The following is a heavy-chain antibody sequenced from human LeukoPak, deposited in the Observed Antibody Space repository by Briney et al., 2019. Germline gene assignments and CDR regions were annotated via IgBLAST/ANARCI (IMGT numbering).Heavy chain of an antibody. CDR3: ARGSNGTSVTDVEYFQH. Sequence: PGGSLRLSCAASGFTFSSYGMHWVRQAPGKGLEWVAVISYDGSNKYYADSVKGRFTISRDNSKNTLYLQMNSLRAEDTAVYYCARGSNGTSVTDVEYFQHWGQGTLVTVSS. D-gene: IGHD3-16*01. CDR2: ISYDGSNK. CDR1: GFTFSSYG. J-gene: IGHJ1*01. V-gene: IGHV3-30*03.